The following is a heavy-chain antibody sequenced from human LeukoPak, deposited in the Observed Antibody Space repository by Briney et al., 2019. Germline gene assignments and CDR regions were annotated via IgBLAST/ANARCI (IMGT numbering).Heavy chain of an antibody. J-gene: IGHJ4*02. CDR3: ARLPSDLGYFDY. CDR1: GGSISSGGYY. V-gene: IGHV4-31*11. CDR2: IYYSGST. Sequence: SETLSLTCAVSGGSISSGGYYWSWIRQHPGKGLEWIGYIYYSGSTYYNPSLKSRVTISVDTSKNQFSLKLSSVTAADTAVYYCARLPSDLGYFDYWGQGTLVTVSS. D-gene: IGHD3-3*01.